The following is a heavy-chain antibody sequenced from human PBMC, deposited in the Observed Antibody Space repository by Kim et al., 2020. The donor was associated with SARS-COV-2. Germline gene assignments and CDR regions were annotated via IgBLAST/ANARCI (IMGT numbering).Heavy chain of an antibody. CDR3: ARGPDLIVVVINTSYFDY. CDR2: ISYDGSNK. CDR1: GFTFSSYA. V-gene: IGHV3-30-3*01. D-gene: IGHD3-22*01. J-gene: IGHJ4*02. Sequence: GGSLRLSCAASGFTFSSYAMHWVRQAPGKGLEWVAVISYDGSNKYYADSVKGRFTISRDNSKNTLYLQMNSLRAEDTAVYYCARGPDLIVVVINTSYFDYWGQGTLVTVSS.